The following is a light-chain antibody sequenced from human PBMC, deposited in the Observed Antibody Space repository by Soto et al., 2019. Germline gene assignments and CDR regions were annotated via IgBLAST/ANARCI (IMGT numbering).Light chain of an antibody. Sequence: DIVMTQSPDSLAVSLGERATINCKSSQRVLYSSNNKNYLAWYQQKPGQPPKLLIYWASTRASVVPDRFSGSGSGTDFTLTISSLQAEDVAVYYCQQYYNTGAFGQGTKVEIK. J-gene: IGKJ1*01. CDR1: QRVLYSSNNKNY. CDR3: QQYYNTGA. CDR2: WAS. V-gene: IGKV4-1*01.